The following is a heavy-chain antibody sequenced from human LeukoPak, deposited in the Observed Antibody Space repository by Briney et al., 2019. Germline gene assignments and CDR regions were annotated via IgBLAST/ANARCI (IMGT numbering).Heavy chain of an antibody. CDR1: GFTFSSFA. CDR2: IWYDGSNK. J-gene: IGHJ4*02. CDR3: ARGEPLTLFDY. D-gene: IGHD2-15*01. Sequence: PGGSLRLSCAASGFTFSSFAMHWVRQAPGEGLEWVAVIWYDGSNKYYADSVRGRFTISRDNSRNTMDLQINSLSAEDTAVYYCARGEPLTLFDYWGQGTLVTVSS. V-gene: IGHV3-33*01.